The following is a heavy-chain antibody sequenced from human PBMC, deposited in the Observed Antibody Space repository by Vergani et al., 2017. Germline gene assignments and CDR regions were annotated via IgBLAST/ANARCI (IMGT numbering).Heavy chain of an antibody. CDR3: ARGGYYYDSKFDY. Sequence: QVQLVESGGGVVQPGRSLRLSCAASGFTFSSYAMHWVRQAPGKGLEWVAVISYDGSNKYYADSVKGRFTISRDNSKNTLYLQMNSRRDEDTAVYYCARGGYYYDSKFDYWGQGTLVTVSS. D-gene: IGHD3-22*01. CDR2: ISYDGSNK. V-gene: IGHV3-30*04. J-gene: IGHJ4*02. CDR1: GFTFSSYA.